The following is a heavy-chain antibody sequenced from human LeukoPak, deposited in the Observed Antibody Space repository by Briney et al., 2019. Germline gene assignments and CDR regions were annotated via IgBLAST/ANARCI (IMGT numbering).Heavy chain of an antibody. Sequence: ASVKVSCKASGYTFTSYYMHWVRQAPGQGLEWMGIINPSGGSTSYAQKFQGRVTMTRDMSTSTVYMELSSLRSEDTAVYYCARGENDILTGERDYFDYWGQGTLVTVSS. D-gene: IGHD3-9*01. CDR3: ARGENDILTGERDYFDY. CDR2: INPSGGST. CDR1: GYTFTSYY. J-gene: IGHJ4*02. V-gene: IGHV1-46*01.